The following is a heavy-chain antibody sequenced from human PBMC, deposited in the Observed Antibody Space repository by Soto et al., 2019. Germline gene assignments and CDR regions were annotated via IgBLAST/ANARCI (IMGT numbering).Heavy chain of an antibody. J-gene: IGHJ4*02. CDR2: ISYDGINK. CDR1: GIIFSSCG. CDR3: VQDRGPFGDGRERGDY. V-gene: IGHV3-30*18. D-gene: IGHD3-16*01. Sequence: QVQLVESGGGVVQPGRSLRLSCVASGIIFSSCGMHWVRQAPGKGLEWVAVISYDGINKNYGDSVKGRFAISRDNSKNTLYLQMNSLSADDTAVYYCVQDRGPFGDGRERGDYWGQGTLVAVSS.